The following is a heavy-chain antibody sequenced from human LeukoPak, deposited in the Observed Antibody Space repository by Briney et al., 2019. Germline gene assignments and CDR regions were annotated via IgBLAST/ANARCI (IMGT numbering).Heavy chain of an antibody. CDR1: GFTFSNNG. V-gene: IGHV3-23*01. D-gene: IGHD3-16*01. Sequence: PGGSLRLSCAASGFTFSNNGTSWVRQSPGRGLEWVSGISGGGDTTYYAESVKGRFTISRDNSKNTLFLQMNSLTAEDTAVYYCAKTNDYYDYWGQGTLVAVSS. CDR3: AKTNDYYDY. CDR2: ISGGGDTT. J-gene: IGHJ4*02.